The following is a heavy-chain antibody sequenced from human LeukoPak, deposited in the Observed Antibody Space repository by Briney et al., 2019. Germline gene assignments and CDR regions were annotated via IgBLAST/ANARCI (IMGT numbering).Heavy chain of an antibody. Sequence: NPSETLSPTCAVYGGSFSGYYWSWIRQPPGKGLEWIGEINHSGSTNYNPSLKSRVTISVDTSKNQFSLKLSSVTAADTAVYYCAREVVPAAIDYWGQGTLVTVSS. CDR3: AREVVPAAIDY. D-gene: IGHD2-2*01. J-gene: IGHJ4*02. CDR1: GGSFSGYY. CDR2: INHSGST. V-gene: IGHV4-34*01.